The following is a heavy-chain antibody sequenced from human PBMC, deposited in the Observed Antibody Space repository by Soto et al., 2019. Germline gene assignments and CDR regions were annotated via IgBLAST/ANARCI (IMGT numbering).Heavy chain of an antibody. Sequence: GGSLRLSCAASGFTFNSYAMSWVRQAPGKGLEWVSTINTSGGNSYYPDSVKGRFTISRDNSRNTLYLQMDSLRAEDTAVYYCAKRAVVGVARYFDYWGLGTLVTVSS. CDR3: AKRAVVGVARYFDY. D-gene: IGHD2-15*01. CDR2: INTSGGNS. V-gene: IGHV3-23*01. CDR1: GFTFNSYA. J-gene: IGHJ4*02.